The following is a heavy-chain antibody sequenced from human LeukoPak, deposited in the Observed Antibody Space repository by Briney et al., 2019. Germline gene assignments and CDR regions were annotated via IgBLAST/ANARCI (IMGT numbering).Heavy chain of an antibody. CDR2: IYSGGST. D-gene: IGHD3-22*01. CDR1: EFSVGSNY. Sequence: PGGSLRLSCAASEFSVGSNYMTWVRQAPGKGLEWVSLIYSGGSTYYADSVKGRFTISGDDSKNTLYLQMNSLRAEDTAVYYCAVERGSDYYVYWGQGTLVTVSS. J-gene: IGHJ4*02. CDR3: AVERGSDYYVY. V-gene: IGHV3-66*01.